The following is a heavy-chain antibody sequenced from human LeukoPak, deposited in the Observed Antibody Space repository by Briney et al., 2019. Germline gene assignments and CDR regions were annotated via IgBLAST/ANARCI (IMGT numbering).Heavy chain of an antibody. CDR1: GGSISSSSYY. J-gene: IGHJ4*02. V-gene: IGHV4-39*01. Sequence: PSETLSLTCTVSGGSISSSSYYWGWIRQPPGTGLEWIGSIYYSGSTYYNPSLKSRVTISVDTSKNQFSLKLSSVTAADTAVYYCARVAYCGGDCYYFDYWGQGTLVTVSS. CDR3: ARVAYCGGDCYYFDY. CDR2: IYYSGST. D-gene: IGHD2-21*02.